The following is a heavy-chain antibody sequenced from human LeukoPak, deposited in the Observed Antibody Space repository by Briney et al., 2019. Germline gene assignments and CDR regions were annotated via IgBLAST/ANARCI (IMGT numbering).Heavy chain of an antibody. CDR2: ISADGSYT. D-gene: IGHD1-1*01. Sequence: GGSLSLSCAASGFNFGGYWVHGVRQAPGKGLVWVTRISADGSYTLYADSVKGRFTISRDNAKNTLFLQMNSLRAEDTAVYYCVTAKSGLDSWDQGPTLSVSS. V-gene: IGHV3-74*01. CDR3: VTAKSGLDS. CDR1: GFNFGGYW. J-gene: IGHJ3*02.